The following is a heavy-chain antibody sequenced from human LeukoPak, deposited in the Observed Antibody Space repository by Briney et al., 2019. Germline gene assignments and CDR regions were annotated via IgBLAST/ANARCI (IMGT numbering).Heavy chain of an antibody. J-gene: IGHJ4*02. Sequence: SETLSLTCTVSGGSISSGGYYWSWIRQPPGKGLEWIGYIYHSGSTYYNPSLKSRVTISVGRSKNQFSLKLSSVTAADTAVYYCARADTAMVTFDYWGQGTLVTVSS. D-gene: IGHD5-18*01. V-gene: IGHV4-30-2*01. CDR1: GGSISSGGYY. CDR2: IYHSGST. CDR3: ARADTAMVTFDY.